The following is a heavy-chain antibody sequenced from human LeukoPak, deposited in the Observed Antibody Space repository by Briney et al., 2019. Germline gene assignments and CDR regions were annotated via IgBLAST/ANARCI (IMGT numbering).Heavy chain of an antibody. CDR3: ARARQYSFDY. D-gene: IGHD2/OR15-2a*01. CDR2: IYYSGST. Sequence: PSETLSLTCTVSGGSISSYYWSWIRQPPGKGLEWIGYIYYSGSTNYNPSLKSRVTISVDTSKNQFSLKLSSVTAADTAVYYCARARQYSFDYWGQGTLVTVSP. J-gene: IGHJ4*02. V-gene: IGHV4-59*01. CDR1: GGSISSYY.